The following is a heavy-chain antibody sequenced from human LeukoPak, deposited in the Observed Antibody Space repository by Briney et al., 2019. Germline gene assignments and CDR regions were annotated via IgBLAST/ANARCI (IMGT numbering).Heavy chain of an antibody. Sequence: GGSLRLSCAASGFTFSSYAMSWVRQAPGKGLEWVSGISWNSGSIGYADSVKGRFTISRDNAKNSLYLQMNSLRAEDTALYYCAKDSGYSYGHYDYWGQGTLVTVSS. CDR2: ISWNSGSI. J-gene: IGHJ4*02. D-gene: IGHD5-18*01. CDR3: AKDSGYSYGHYDY. V-gene: IGHV3-9*01. CDR1: GFTFSSYA.